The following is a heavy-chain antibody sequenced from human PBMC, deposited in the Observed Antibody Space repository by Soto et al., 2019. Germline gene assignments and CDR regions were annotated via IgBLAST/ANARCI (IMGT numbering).Heavy chain of an antibody. D-gene: IGHD3-22*01. J-gene: IGHJ6*02. CDR3: ARGGRSGYYYAVGMDV. Sequence: QVQLVQSGAEVKKPGASVKVSCKASGYTFTSYGISWVRQAPGQGLEWMGWISAYNGNTNYAQKLQGRVTMTTDTSTSTAYMELRILRSDDAAVYSCARGGRSGYYYAVGMDVWGQGTTVTVSS. CDR2: ISAYNGNT. CDR1: GYTFTSYG. V-gene: IGHV1-18*01.